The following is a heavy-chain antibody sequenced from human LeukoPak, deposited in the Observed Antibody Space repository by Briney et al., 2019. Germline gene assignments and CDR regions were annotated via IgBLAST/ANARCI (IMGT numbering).Heavy chain of an antibody. V-gene: IGHV3-30-3*01. Sequence: GGSLRLSCAASGFTFSSYAMHWVRQAPGKGLEWVAVISYDGSNKYYADSVKGRFTISRDNSKNTLYLQMNSLRAEDTAVYYCASFHPGNGGGYYYDWGQGTLVTVSS. CDR3: ASFHPGNGGGYYYD. J-gene: IGHJ4*02. CDR2: ISYDGSNK. CDR1: GFTFSSYA. D-gene: IGHD3-22*01.